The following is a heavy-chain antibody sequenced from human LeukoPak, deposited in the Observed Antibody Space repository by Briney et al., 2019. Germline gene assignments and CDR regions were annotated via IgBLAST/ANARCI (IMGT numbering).Heavy chain of an antibody. V-gene: IGHV3-30*18. D-gene: IGHD3-9*01. CDR1: GFTFSSYG. J-gene: IGHJ3*02. Sequence: GGSLRLSCLASGFTFSSYGMHWVRQAAGKGLEYIAAISYDGSEKYYADSVKGRFTPSRDNSKNTLYLQMNSLRAEDTAVYYWAKVQGSRDVDWLSGAFDIWGQGRMVTVSS. CDR2: ISYDGSEK. CDR3: AKVQGSRDVDWLSGAFDI.